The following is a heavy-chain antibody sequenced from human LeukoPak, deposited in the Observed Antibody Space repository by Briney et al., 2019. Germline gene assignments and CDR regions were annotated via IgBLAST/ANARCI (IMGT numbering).Heavy chain of an antibody. CDR3: ARDARVQKWFGELLKTTTYYFDY. CDR2: IYHSGST. D-gene: IGHD3-10*01. V-gene: IGHV4-38-2*02. CDR1: GYSISSGYY. Sequence: SETLSLTCTVSGYSISSGYYWGWIRQPPGKGLEWIGSIYHSGSTYYNPSLKSRVSISVDTSKNQFSLKLSSVTAADTAVYYCARDARVQKWFGELLKTTTYYFDYWGQGTLVTVSS. J-gene: IGHJ4*02.